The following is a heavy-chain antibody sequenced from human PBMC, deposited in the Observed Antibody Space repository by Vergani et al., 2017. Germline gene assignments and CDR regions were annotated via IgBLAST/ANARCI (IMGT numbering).Heavy chain of an antibody. CDR2: IKQDGSEK. CDR3: AREVSAAGLPHYYYGMDV. V-gene: IGHV3-7*01. Sequence: EVRLLESGGGLVQPGGSLRLSCAASGFTFSRDWMSWVRQAPGKGLEWVANIKQDGSEKYYVDSVKGRFTISRDNAKNSLYLQMNSLRAEDTAVYYCAREVSAAGLPHYYYGMDVWGQGTTVIVSS. D-gene: IGHD6-13*01. J-gene: IGHJ6*02. CDR1: GFTFSRDW.